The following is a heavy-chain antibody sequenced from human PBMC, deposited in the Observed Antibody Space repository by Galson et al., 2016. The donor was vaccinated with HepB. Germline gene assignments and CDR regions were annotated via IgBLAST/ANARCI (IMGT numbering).Heavy chain of an antibody. CDR1: GFTFSSYW. D-gene: IGHD6-13*01. Sequence: SLRLSCAASGFTFSSYWMTWVRQAPGKGLVWVSRINGGGSSTTHADSVKGRFTISRDNAKNTLYLQMSGLRVEDSALYYCASEGPLALIDSWGHGTLVIVSS. CDR3: ASEGPLALIDS. CDR2: INGGGSST. V-gene: IGHV3-74*01. J-gene: IGHJ5*01.